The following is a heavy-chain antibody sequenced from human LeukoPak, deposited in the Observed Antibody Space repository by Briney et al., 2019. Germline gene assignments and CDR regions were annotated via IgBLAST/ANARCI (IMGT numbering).Heavy chain of an antibody. CDR2: IYYSGST. V-gene: IGHV4-39*07. CDR1: GGSISSSSYY. J-gene: IGHJ6*02. CDR3: ARLGQQVVRGDYYYYGMDV. Sequence: SETLSLTCTVSGGSISSSSYYWGWLRQPPGKGLERIGSIYYSGSTYYNPSLKSRVTISVDTSKNQCSLKLSSVTAADTAVYYCARLGQQVVRGDYYYYGMDVWGQGTTVTVSS. D-gene: IGHD6-13*01.